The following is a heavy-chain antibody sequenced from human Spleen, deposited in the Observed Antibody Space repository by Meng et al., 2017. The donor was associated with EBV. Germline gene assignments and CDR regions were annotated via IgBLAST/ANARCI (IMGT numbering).Heavy chain of an antibody. V-gene: IGHV4-34*01. CDR2: INYSGTT. D-gene: IGHD3-22*01. Sequence: QGHLQEGGAVLWKPSETLSPACAVYGGSFSGYFWSWIRQSPGKGLEWIGEINYSGTTKYNPSLKSRVTMSVDTSKNQISLKVRSVTAADTAVYYCAGGDDDSGGYYYLWGQGALVTVSS. CDR3: AGGDDDSGGYYYL. CDR1: GGSFSGYF. J-gene: IGHJ4*02.